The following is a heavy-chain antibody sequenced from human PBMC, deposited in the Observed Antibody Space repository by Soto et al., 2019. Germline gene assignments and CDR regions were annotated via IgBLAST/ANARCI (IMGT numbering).Heavy chain of an antibody. Sequence: PXESLLLSGAVSGFSFGTYWMSWVRQAPGKGLEWLASIKEDGSERYYLDSVKGRFTISRDNAKDSLSLQMNSLRGEDTAFYYCARDVGPVTIFGEALSGYFDFWGQGTLVTVSS. CDR3: ARDVGPVTIFGEALSGYFDF. CDR1: GFSFGTYW. D-gene: IGHD3-3*01. V-gene: IGHV3-7*03. CDR2: IKEDGSER. J-gene: IGHJ4*02.